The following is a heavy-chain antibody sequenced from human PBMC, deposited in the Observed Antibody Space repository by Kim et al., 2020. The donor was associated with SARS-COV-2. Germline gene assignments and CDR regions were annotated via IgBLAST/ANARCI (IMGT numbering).Heavy chain of an antibody. V-gene: IGHV3-30*18. Sequence: GGSLRLSCAASGFTFSSYGMHWVRQAPGKGLEWVAVISYDGSNKYYADSVKGRFTISRDNSKNTLYLQMNSLRAEDTAVYYCAKSGETYYDILTGYYEGAYFDYWGQGTLVTVSS. CDR3: AKSGETYYDILTGYYEGAYFDY. J-gene: IGHJ4*02. CDR2: ISYDGSNK. D-gene: IGHD3-9*01. CDR1: GFTFSSYG.